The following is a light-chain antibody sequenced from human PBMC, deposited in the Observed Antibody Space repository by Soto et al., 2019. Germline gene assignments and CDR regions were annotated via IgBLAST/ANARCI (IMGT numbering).Light chain of an antibody. V-gene: IGKV3-20*01. Sequence: EVVLTQSPDTLSLSPGETATLSCRASQAVTGNYLARYQQKPGQAPRLLIYGTANRATGIPDRLSGSGSGTDFTLTISRLEPEDFAVYYCQQCGPSLRYTFGQGTKLEIK. CDR2: GTA. CDR3: QQCGPSLRYT. CDR1: QAVTGNY. J-gene: IGKJ2*01.